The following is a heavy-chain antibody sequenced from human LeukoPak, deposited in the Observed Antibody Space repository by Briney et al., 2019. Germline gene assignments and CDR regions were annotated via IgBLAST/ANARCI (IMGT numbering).Heavy chain of an antibody. CDR3: ARGRMIAARRGRNWFDP. V-gene: IGHV4-59*12. CDR2: IYYSGST. Sequence: SETLSLTCTVSGGSISSYYWSWIRQPPGKGLEWIGYIYYSGSTNYNPSLKSRVTVSVDTSKNQFSLKLNSVTAADTAVYYCARGRMIAARRGRNWFDPRGQGTLVSVSS. D-gene: IGHD6-6*01. J-gene: IGHJ5*02. CDR1: GGSISSYY.